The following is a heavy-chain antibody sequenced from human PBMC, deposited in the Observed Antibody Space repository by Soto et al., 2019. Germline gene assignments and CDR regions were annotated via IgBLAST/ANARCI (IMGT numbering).Heavy chain of an antibody. Sequence: QVQLVQSGAEVKKPGASVKVSCKASGYTFTSYGISWVRQAPGQGLEWMGWISAYNGNTNYAQKLQGRVTMTTDTPTNRVYMGLRRLSFDDTVVYYYARLYIVVVVASLGGMDVWGQGTTVTVSS. CDR2: ISAYNGNT. D-gene: IGHD2-15*01. CDR1: GYTFTSYG. J-gene: IGHJ6*02. CDR3: ARLYIVVVVASLGGMDV. V-gene: IGHV1-18*01.